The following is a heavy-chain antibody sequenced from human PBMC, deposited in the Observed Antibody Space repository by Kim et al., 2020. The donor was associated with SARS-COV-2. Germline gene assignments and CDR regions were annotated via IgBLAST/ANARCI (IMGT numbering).Heavy chain of an antibody. D-gene: IGHD3-16*01. V-gene: IGHV4-4*09. Sequence: TNYHPSLKSRVTISVDTSKNQFSLKLSSVTAADTAVYYCARTLYGDYFDYWGQGTLVTVSS. CDR3: ARTLYGDYFDY. J-gene: IGHJ4*02. CDR2: T.